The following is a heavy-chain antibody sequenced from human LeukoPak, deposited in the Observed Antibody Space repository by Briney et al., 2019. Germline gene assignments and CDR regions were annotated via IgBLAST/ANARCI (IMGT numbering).Heavy chain of an antibody. CDR1: RFTFSTYA. CDR3: ARWQGLDV. D-gene: IGHD5-24*01. J-gene: IGHJ6*04. Sequence: GGSLRLSCAASRFTFSTYAMSWVRQAPGNGLEGVSGISGSCGTTYYAASVKGRFTISTDNSKNTLYLQMNSLRAEDTAVYYCARWQGLDVWGKGTTVTVSS. V-gene: IGHV3-23*01. CDR2: ISGSCGTT.